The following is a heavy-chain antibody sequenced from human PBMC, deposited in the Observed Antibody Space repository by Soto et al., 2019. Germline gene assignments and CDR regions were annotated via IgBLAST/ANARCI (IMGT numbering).Heavy chain of an antibody. J-gene: IGHJ4*02. CDR2: ISYDGSNK. Sequence: GGSLRLSCAASGFTFSSYAMHWVRQAPGKGLEWVAVISYDGSNKYYADSVKGRFTISRDNSKNTLYLQMNSLRAEDTAVYYCARSPEGWEPTPFDYWGQGTLVTVSS. CDR1: GFTFSSYA. CDR3: ARSPEGWEPTPFDY. D-gene: IGHD1-26*01. V-gene: IGHV3-30-3*01.